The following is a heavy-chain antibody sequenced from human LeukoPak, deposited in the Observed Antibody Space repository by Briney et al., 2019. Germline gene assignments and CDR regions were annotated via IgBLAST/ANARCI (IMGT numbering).Heavy chain of an antibody. CDR2: IYYSGST. V-gene: IGHV4-59*12. J-gene: IGHJ5*02. CDR3: ARDPRSGYYTGGHWFDP. CDR1: GGSISSYY. Sequence: SETLSLTCTVSGGSISSYYWSWIRQPPGKGLEWIGYIYYSGSTNYNPSLKSRVTISVDTSKNQFSLKLSSVTAADTAVYYCARDPRSGYYTGGHWFDPWGQGTLVTVSS. D-gene: IGHD3-3*01.